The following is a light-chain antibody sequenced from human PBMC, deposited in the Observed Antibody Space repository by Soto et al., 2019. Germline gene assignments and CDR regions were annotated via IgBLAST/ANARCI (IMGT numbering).Light chain of an antibody. CDR1: QSVLYSSNNENY. CDR3: QQYYTSPIT. CDR2: WAS. J-gene: IGKJ3*01. V-gene: IGKV4-1*01. Sequence: DIVMTQSPDSLAVSLGERATINCKSSQSVLYSSNNENYLAWYQQKPGQPPKLLIYWASTRESGVPDRFSGSGSGTDFTLTISILQAEDVAVYYCQQYYTSPITFGPGTKVDI.